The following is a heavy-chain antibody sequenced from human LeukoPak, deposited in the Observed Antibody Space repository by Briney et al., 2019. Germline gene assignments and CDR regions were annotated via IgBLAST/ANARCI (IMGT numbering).Heavy chain of an antibody. J-gene: IGHJ5*02. D-gene: IGHD5-12*01. Sequence: ASVKVSCKASGYTFTSYYMHWVRQAPGQGLEWMGVINPSGGSTSYAQKFQGRVTMTRDTSTSTVYMELSSLRSEDTAVYYCARGRGYSGYDPHSWFDPWGQGTLVTVSS. CDR1: GYTFTSYY. V-gene: IGHV1-46*01. CDR3: ARGRGYSGYDPHSWFDP. CDR2: INPSGGST.